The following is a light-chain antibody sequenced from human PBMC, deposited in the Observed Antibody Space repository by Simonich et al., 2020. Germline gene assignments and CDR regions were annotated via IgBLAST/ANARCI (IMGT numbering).Light chain of an antibody. V-gene: IGLV8-61*01. CDR2: STN. J-gene: IGLJ3*02. CDR3: VLYMGSGNWV. Sequence: QTEVTQEPSFSVSPGWTVTLTCGLSSGSVSTSYYPSWYQQTPGQAPRTLIYSTNARSSGVPDRFSGSNLGNKAALTITGAQADDESDYYCVLYMGSGNWVFGGGTKLTVL. CDR1: SGSVSTSYY.